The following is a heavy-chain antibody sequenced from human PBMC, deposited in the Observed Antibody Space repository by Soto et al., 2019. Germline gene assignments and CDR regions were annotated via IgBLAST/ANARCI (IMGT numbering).Heavy chain of an antibody. CDR3: AKDISQYSYGTKVNFDY. Sequence: GGSLRLSCAASGFTFDDYTMHCVRQAPGKGLEWVSLISWDGGSTYYADSVKGRFTISRDNSKNSLYLQMNSLRTEDTALYYCAKDISQYSYGTKVNFDYWGQGTLVTVSS. V-gene: IGHV3-43*01. D-gene: IGHD5-18*01. J-gene: IGHJ4*02. CDR2: ISWDGGST. CDR1: GFTFDDYT.